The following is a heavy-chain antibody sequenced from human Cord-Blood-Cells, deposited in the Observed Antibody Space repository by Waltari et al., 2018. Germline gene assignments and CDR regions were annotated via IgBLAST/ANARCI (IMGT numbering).Heavy chain of an antibody. CDR1: GFTFSSYG. V-gene: IGHV3-30*18. CDR2: ISYDGSNK. J-gene: IGHJ4*02. D-gene: IGHD4-4*01. CDR3: AKDQGSNYYFDY. Sequence: QVQLVESGGVVVQPGRSMMLSCAASGFTFSSYGMHWVGQVPGKGLEWVAVISYDGSNKYYADSVKGRFTISRDNSKNTLYLQMNSLRAEDTAVYYCAKDQGSNYYFDYWGQGTLVTVSS.